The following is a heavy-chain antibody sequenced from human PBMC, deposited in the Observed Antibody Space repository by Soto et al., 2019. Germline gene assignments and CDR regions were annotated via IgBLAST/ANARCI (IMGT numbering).Heavy chain of an antibody. J-gene: IGHJ4*02. CDR3: ARLSNSATPLDC. CDR1: GFTFSSSW. CDR2: INGDGSRT. Sequence: GGSLRLSCAASGFTFSSSWMHWVRQPPGKGPVWVSGINGDGSRTSYADSVKGRFTISRDNAKNTLYLQVNSLRAEDTAVYYCARLSNSATPLDCRGQGTLVTVSS. V-gene: IGHV3-74*01.